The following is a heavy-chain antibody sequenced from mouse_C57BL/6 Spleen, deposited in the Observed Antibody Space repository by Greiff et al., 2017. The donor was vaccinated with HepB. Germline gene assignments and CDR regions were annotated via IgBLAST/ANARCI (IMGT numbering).Heavy chain of an antibody. V-gene: IGHV1-52*01. CDR2: IDPSDSET. D-gene: IGHD2-1*01. J-gene: IGHJ3*01. CDR3: ARDGNYGGFAY. Sequence: VQLQQPGAELVRPGSSVKLSCKASGYTFTSYWMHWVKQRPIQGLEWIGNIDPSDSETHYNQKFKDKATLTVDKSSSTAYMQLSSPTSEDSAVYYCARDGNYGGFAYWGQGTLVTVSA. CDR1: GYTFTSYW.